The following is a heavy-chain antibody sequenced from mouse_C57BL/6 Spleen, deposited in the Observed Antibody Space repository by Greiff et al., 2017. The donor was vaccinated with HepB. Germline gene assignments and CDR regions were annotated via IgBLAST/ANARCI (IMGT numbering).Heavy chain of an antibody. CDR1: GYTFTDYY. D-gene: IGHD1-1*01. Sequence: VQLQQSGAELVRPGASVKLSCTASGYTFTDYYINWVQQRPGQGLEWIARIYPGSGNTYYNEKFKGKATLTAEKSSSTAYMQLSSLTSEDSAVYFCDRDYGSRRDYAMDYWGQGTSVTVSS. J-gene: IGHJ4*01. CDR3: DRDYGSRRDYAMDY. V-gene: IGHV1-76*01. CDR2: IYPGSGNT.